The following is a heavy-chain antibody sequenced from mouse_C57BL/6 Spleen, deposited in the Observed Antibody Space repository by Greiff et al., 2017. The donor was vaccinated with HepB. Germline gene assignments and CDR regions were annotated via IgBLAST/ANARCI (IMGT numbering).Heavy chain of an antibody. J-gene: IGHJ3*01. CDR2: IDPEDGET. Sequence: EVKVVESGAELVKPGASVRLSCTASGFNIKDYYMHWVKQRTEQGLEWIGRIDPEDGETKYAPKFQGKATITADTSSNTAYLQLSSLTSEDTAVYYCARSYYGSSPFAYWGQGTLVTVSA. CDR3: ARSYYGSSPFAY. D-gene: IGHD1-1*01. CDR1: GFNIKDYY. V-gene: IGHV14-2*01.